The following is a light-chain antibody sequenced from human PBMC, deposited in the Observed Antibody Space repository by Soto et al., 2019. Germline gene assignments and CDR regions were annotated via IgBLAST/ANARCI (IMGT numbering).Light chain of an antibody. J-gene: IGLJ3*02. CDR2: SNN. Sequence: QSVLTQPPSASGTPGQRVTISCSGSSSNIGSNTLNWYQQLPGTAPKLLIYSNNQRPSGVPDRFSGCKSGSSASLAISWLQSDDEEDYYCGTWDESLHALVFGGGTKLTVL. CDR1: SSNIGSNT. V-gene: IGLV1-44*01. CDR3: GTWDESLHALV.